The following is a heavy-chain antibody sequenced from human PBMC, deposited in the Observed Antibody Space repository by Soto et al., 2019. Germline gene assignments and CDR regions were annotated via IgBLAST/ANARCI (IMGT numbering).Heavy chain of an antibody. CDR2: IWYDGINK. CDR1: GFTFSSYG. CDR3: ARDVRYYYDTSGYFQDY. D-gene: IGHD3-22*01. V-gene: IGHV3-33*01. Sequence: QVQLVESGGGVVQPGRSLRLSCAASGFTFSSYGMHWVRQAPGKGLEWVAVIWYDGINKYYADSVKGRFTISRDTSNNTLYLQMNSLSPEDTAVYYCARDVRYYYDTSGYFQDYLVQGTLVTVSS. J-gene: IGHJ4*02.